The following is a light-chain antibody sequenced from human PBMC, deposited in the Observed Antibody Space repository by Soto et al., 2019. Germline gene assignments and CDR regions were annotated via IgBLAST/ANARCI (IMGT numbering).Light chain of an antibody. CDR3: QQYDSYSWT. Sequence: DIQMTQSPSTLSASVGDRVTITCRASQSISSWLAWYQQKPGKAPKLLIYDASSLESGVPSRFSGSGSGTEFTLTISSLQTDDFASYYCQQYDSYSWTFGQGTRLENK. V-gene: IGKV1-5*01. J-gene: IGKJ5*01. CDR2: DAS. CDR1: QSISSW.